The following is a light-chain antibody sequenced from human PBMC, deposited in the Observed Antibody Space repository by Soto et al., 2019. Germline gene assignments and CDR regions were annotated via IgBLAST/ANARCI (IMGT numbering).Light chain of an antibody. CDR3: TTWDDSLNGQV. CDR2: SYN. CDR1: SSNIGSNP. J-gene: IGLJ1*01. V-gene: IGLV1-44*01. Sequence: QSVRTQPPSASGTPGQRVTISCSGSSSNIGSNPVNWYQQLPGTAPKLLIYSYNQRPSGVPDRFSGSKSGTSASLAISGLQSEDEADYYCTTWDDSLNGQVFGTGTKVT.